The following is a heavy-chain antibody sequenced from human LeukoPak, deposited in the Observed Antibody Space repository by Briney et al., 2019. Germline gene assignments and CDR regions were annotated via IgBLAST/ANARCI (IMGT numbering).Heavy chain of an antibody. V-gene: IGHV3-21*01. CDR2: ISSSSSYI. D-gene: IGHD3-16*02. J-gene: IGHJ6*02. Sequence: PGGSLGLSCAASGFTFSSYSMNWVRQAPGKGLEWVSSISSSSSYIYYADSVKGRFTISRDNAKNSLYLQMNSLRAEDTAVYYCARVGGMITFGGVIVSGWDYYYYYGMDVWGQGTTVTVSS. CDR1: GFTFSSYS. CDR3: ARVGGMITFGGVIVSGWDYYYYYGMDV.